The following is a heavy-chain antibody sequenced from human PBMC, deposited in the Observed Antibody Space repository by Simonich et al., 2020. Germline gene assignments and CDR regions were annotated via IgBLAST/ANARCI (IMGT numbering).Heavy chain of an antibody. Sequence: QVQLVQSGAEVTNPGSSVKVSCQDSGGTFSRSAIRVVLRAPGQGFEWKRWSIPNLGIANYAQKVKGRVTITADKSTSTAYMELSSLRSEDTAVYYCARGGLADRRIVYYYYMDVWGKGTTVTVSS. CDR3: ARGGLADRRIVYYYYMDV. CDR1: GGTFSRSA. J-gene: IGHJ6*03. V-gene: IGHV1-69*09. CDR2: SIPNLGIA. D-gene: IGHD2-15*01.